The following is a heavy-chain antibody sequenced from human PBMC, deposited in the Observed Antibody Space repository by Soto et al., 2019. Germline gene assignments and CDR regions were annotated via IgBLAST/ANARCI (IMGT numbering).Heavy chain of an antibody. CDR3: ARARQWLVFDY. D-gene: IGHD6-19*01. CDR2: ISYDGSNK. CDR1: GFTFSSYA. Sequence: QVQLVESGGGVVRPGRSLRLSCAASGFTFSSYAMHWVRQAPGKGLEWVAVISYDGSNKYYADSVKGRFTISRDNSKNTLYLQMNSLRAEDTAVYYCARARQWLVFDYWGQGTLVTVSS. V-gene: IGHV3-30-3*01. J-gene: IGHJ4*02.